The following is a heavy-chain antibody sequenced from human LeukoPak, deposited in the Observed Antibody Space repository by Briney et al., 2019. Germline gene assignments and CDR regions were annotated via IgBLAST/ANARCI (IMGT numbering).Heavy chain of an antibody. Sequence: SETLSLTCTVSGFSISNDYYWTWLRQPPGKGLEWIGGIYHSGTTYYNPSLRGRVSISLDTSKTQFSLKLSSVTAADTAVYYCARGKAYSGRYYGIFDYWGQGTLVTVSS. CDR2: IYHSGTT. J-gene: IGHJ4*02. D-gene: IGHD1-26*01. CDR3: ARGKAYSGRYYGIFDY. CDR1: GFSISNDYY. V-gene: IGHV4-38-2*02.